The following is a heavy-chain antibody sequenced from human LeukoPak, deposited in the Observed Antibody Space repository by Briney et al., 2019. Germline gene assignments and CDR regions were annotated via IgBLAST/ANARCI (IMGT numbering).Heavy chain of an antibody. V-gene: IGHV1-8*03. CDR2: MNPNSSNT. J-gene: IGHJ4*02. Sequence: ASVKVSCKASGYTFTSYDINWVRQATGQGLEWMGWMNPNSSNTGYAQKFQGRVTITRNTSISTAYMELSSLRSEDTAVYYCARVYYDILTGYYIRLEQPPYFDYWGQGTLVTVSS. CDR3: ARVYYDILTGYYIRLEQPPYFDY. CDR1: GYTFTSYD. D-gene: IGHD3-9*01.